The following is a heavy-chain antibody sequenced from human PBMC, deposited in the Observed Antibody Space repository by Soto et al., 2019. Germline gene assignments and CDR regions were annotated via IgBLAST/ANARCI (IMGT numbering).Heavy chain of an antibody. CDR2: ISGSGGST. CDR3: AKVASDIVVGVAATPVVWERPHFDY. J-gene: IGHJ4*02. CDR1: GFTFSSYA. D-gene: IGHD2-15*01. V-gene: IGHV3-23*01. Sequence: EVQLLESGGGLVQPGGSLRLSCAASGFTFSSYAMSWVRQAPGKGLEWVSAISGSGGSTYYADSVKGRFTISRDNSKNTMYLQMNNLKAQAPAVDYSAKVASDIVVGVAATPVVWERPHFDYWGQGPLVTVSS.